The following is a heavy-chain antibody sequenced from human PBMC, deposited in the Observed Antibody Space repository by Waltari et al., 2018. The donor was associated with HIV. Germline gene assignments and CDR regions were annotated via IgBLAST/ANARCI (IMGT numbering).Heavy chain of an antibody. V-gene: IGHV3-48*02. CDR3: ARAGLRYFDWLPDYYYGMDV. CDR2: ISSSSSTI. J-gene: IGHJ6*02. Sequence: EVQLVESGGGLVQPGGSLRLSCAASGFTFSSYSMNWVRQAPGKGLGWVSYISSSSSTICYADSVKGRFTISRDNAKNSLYLQMNSLRDEDTAVYYCARAGLRYFDWLPDYYYGMDVWGQGTTVTVSS. D-gene: IGHD3-9*01. CDR1: GFTFSSYS.